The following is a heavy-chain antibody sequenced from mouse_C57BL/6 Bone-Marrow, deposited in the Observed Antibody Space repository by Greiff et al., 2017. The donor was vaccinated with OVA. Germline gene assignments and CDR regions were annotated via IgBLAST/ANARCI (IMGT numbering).Heavy chain of an antibody. D-gene: IGHD1-1*01. J-gene: IGHJ4*01. Sequence: EVKVVESGGGLVQPGGSLKLSCAASGFTFSDYYMYWVRQTPEKRLEWVAYISNGGGSTYYPDTVKGRFTISRDNAKNTLYLQMRRLKSEDTAMYCCARQDGSSDDYARDYWGQGTSVTVSS. V-gene: IGHV5-12*01. CDR1: GFTFSDYY. CDR3: ARQDGSSDDYARDY. CDR2: ISNGGGST.